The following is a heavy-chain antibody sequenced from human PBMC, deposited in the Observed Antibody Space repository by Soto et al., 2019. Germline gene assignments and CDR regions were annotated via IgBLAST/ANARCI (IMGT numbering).Heavy chain of an antibody. Sequence: QVQLVQSGAEVKKPGASVKVSCKASGYTFTSYGISWVRQAPGQGLEWMGWISANNGNTNYAQKLQGRVTMTTDTSTSTGYMELRRLRSDDTAVYYGARDRGSYALDHWGQGTLVTVSS. D-gene: IGHD1-26*01. CDR1: GYTFTSYG. CDR3: ARDRGSYALDH. V-gene: IGHV1-18*01. CDR2: ISANNGNT. J-gene: IGHJ4*02.